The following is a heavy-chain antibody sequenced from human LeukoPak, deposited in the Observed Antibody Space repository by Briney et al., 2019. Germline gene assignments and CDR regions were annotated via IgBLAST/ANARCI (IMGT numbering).Heavy chain of an antibody. CDR3: ARGLGDYYDSSGSGRYFDY. CDR2: IYYSGST. CDR1: GGSISSSSYY. D-gene: IGHD3-22*01. J-gene: IGHJ4*02. Sequence: SETLSLTCTVSGGSISSSSYYWGWIRQPPGKGLEWIGSIYYSGSTYYNPSLKSRVTISVDTSKNQFSLKLSSVTAADTAVYYCARGLGDYYDSSGSGRYFDYWGQGTLVTVSS. V-gene: IGHV4-39*07.